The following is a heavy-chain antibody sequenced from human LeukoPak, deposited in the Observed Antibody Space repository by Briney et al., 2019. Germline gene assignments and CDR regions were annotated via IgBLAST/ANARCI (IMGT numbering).Heavy chain of an antibody. J-gene: IGHJ5*02. Sequence: SVKVSCKASGGTFSSYAISWVRQAPGQGLEWMGGIIPIFGTANYAQKFQGRVTITADESTSTAYMELSSLRSEDTAVYYCARGKISRRVVRVIAETPARGFDPWGQGTLVTVSS. V-gene: IGHV1-69*01. CDR2: IIPIFGTA. D-gene: IGHD2/OR15-2a*01. CDR3: ARGKISRRVVRVIAETPARGFDP. CDR1: GGTFSSYA.